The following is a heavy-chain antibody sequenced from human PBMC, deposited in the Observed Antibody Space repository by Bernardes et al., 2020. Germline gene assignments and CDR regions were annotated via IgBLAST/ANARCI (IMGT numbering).Heavy chain of an antibody. D-gene: IGHD3-10*01. CDR2: IYYSGST. CDR1: GGSISSYY. Sequence: SETLSLTCTVSGGSISSYYWSWIRQPPGKGLEWIGYIYYSGSTNYNPSLKSRVTISVDTSKNQFSLKLSSVTAADTAVYYCARSPDHYYGSGSWFDPWGQGTLVTVSS. J-gene: IGHJ5*02. CDR3: ARSPDHYYGSGSWFDP. V-gene: IGHV4-59*01.